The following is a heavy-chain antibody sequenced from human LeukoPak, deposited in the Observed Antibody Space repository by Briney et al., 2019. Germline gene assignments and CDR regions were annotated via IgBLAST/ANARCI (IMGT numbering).Heavy chain of an antibody. CDR3: TRETSSRYFDF. CDR2: MNPNSGRT. Sequence: ASVKVSCKVSGYTLTELSMHWVRQAPGKGLEWMGWMNPNSGRTGYAQKFRDRISITRNTSISTAYMELSSLTSEDTGVYYCTRETSSRYFDFWGQGTLVTVSS. J-gene: IGHJ4*02. CDR1: GYTLTELS. V-gene: IGHV1-8*03.